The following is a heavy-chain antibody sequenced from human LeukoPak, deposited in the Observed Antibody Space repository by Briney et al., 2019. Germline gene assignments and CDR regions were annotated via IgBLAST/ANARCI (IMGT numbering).Heavy chain of an antibody. D-gene: IGHD3-10*01. CDR1: GGSISSYY. CDR3: ARGGGERGVITPSEYYYGMDV. V-gene: IGHV4-59*01. J-gene: IGHJ6*02. Sequence: PSETLSLTCTVSGGSISSYYWSWIRQPPGKGLEWIGYIYYSGSTNYNPSLKSRVTISVDTSKNQFSLKLSSVTAADTAVYYCARGGGERGVITPSEYYYGMDVWGQGTTVTVSS. CDR2: IYYSGST.